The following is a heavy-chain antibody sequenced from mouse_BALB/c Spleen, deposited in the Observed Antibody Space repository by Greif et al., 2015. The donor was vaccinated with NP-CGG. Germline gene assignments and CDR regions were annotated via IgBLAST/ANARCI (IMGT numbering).Heavy chain of an antibody. V-gene: IGHV1-63*02. CDR1: GYTFTNYW. CDR3: ARFYYGSSYWYFDV. D-gene: IGHD1-1*01. Sequence: VKLMESGAELVRPGTSVKMSCKAAGYTFTNYWIGWVKQRPGHGLEWIGDIYPGGGYTNYNEKFKGKATLTADTSSSTAYMQLSSLTSEDSAIYYCARFYYGSSYWYFDVWGAGTTVTVSS. CDR2: IYPGGGYT. J-gene: IGHJ1*01.